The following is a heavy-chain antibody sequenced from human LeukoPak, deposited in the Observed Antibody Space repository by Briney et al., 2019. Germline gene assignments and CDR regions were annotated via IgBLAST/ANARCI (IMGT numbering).Heavy chain of an antibody. CDR3: AREGSYSLFDY. J-gene: IGHJ4*02. Sequence: SETLSLTCTVSGYSISSGYYWGWIRQPPGKGLEWIGSIYHSGRTFYNPSLKSRVTISVDTSKNQFSLKLSSVTAADTAVYYCAREGSYSLFDYWGQGTLVTVSS. CDR1: GYSISSGYY. D-gene: IGHD1-26*01. V-gene: IGHV4-38-2*02. CDR2: IYHSGRT.